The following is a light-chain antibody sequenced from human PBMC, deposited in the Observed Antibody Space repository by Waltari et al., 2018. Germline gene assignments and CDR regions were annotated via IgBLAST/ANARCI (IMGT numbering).Light chain of an antibody. Sequence: QSALTQPASVSGSPGQSIPTSCPGTSSDVGSYNTGSWYPQHPGKPPKLMIYEVSKRPSGVSNRFSGSKSGNTASLTISGLQAEDEADYYCCSYAGSSPYVFGTGTKVTVL. CDR3: CSYAGSSPYV. CDR1: SSDVGSYNT. J-gene: IGLJ1*01. CDR2: EVS. V-gene: IGLV2-23*02.